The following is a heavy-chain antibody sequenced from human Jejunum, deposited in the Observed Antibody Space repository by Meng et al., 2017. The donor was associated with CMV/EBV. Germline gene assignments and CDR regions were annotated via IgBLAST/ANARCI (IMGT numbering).Heavy chain of an antibody. Sequence: HVHTKKSGQGLVKPSATLPLTCIVSGASIKNYNWNWVRQPAGQGLEWIGLIQVIGHTVYNPSLKSRVTVSLDASKSQFSLTLNSVTAADTAIYYCAGSRPGGGACDYWGQGILVTVSS. CDR2: IQVIGHT. V-gene: IGHV4-4*07. CDR3: AGSRPGGGACDY. D-gene: IGHD3-16*01. J-gene: IGHJ4*02. CDR1: GASIKNYN.